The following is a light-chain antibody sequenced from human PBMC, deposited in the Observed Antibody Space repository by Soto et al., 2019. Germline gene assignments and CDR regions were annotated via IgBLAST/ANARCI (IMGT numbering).Light chain of an antibody. CDR1: QSVISSY. V-gene: IGKV3-20*01. CDR3: QQYNSQIT. Sequence: EIVLTQSPGTLSLSPGERATLSCRASQSVISSYLAWYQQEPGQPPRLLVYGASSRATGIADSFSGSGSAKDSPTTISRLAHEDSAVYYRQQYNSQITFGQGTRLEIK. J-gene: IGKJ5*01. CDR2: GAS.